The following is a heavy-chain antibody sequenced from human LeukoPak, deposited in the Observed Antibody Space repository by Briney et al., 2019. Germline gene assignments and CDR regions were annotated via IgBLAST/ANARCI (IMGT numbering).Heavy chain of an antibody. CDR3: ARGVGSNDSLYYFDY. J-gene: IGHJ4*02. V-gene: IGHV4-59*01. CDR2: INYSGST. CDR1: GGSMSTYY. Sequence: SETLSLTCTVSGGSMSTYYWSWVRQPPGKGLEWIGYINYSGSTNYNPSLKSRVTISVDTSKNQFSLNLISVTAADTAVYYCARGVGSNDSLYYFDYWGQGTLVTVSS. D-gene: IGHD1-26*01.